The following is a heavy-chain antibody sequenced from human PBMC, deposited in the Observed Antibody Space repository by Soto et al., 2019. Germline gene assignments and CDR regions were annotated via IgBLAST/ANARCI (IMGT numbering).Heavy chain of an antibody. CDR2: ITASGEKL. CDR1: GFSLSSYA. Sequence: EVQLVESGGGLVQPGRSLRLSCAASGFSLSSYAMNWVRQAPGKGLEWVSGITASGEKLYYADSVKGRFTVSRDNSKNSLYLQMHRLRGDDTAVYYCARDCSSYSFYVWAYWGQGTRVTVSS. CDR3: ARDCSSYSFYVWAY. J-gene: IGHJ4*02. V-gene: IGHV3-23*04. D-gene: IGHD3-16*01.